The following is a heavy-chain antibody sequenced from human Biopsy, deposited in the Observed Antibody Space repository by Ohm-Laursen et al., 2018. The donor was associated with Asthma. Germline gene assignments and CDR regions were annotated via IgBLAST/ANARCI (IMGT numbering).Heavy chain of an antibody. V-gene: IGHV4-59*07. D-gene: IGHD6-19*01. J-gene: IGHJ4*02. CDR2: VYWTGST. CDR3: VRAVRNEQWLAPFDY. Sequence: SDTLSLTCRVYGGSISSFYWSWIRQSPEKGLEWMGYVYWTGSTNYNPSLKSRVTMSVDTSKNRIFLELTSVTAADTAIYYCVRAVRNEQWLAPFDYWGQGKPVTVSS. CDR1: GGSISSFY.